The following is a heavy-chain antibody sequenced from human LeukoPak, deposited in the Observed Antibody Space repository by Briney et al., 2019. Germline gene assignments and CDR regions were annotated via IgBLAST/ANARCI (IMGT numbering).Heavy chain of an antibody. Sequence: SETLSLTCPVSGGSISSYYWSWIRQPAGKGLEWIGRIYTSGSTNYNPSLKSRVTMSVDTSKNQFSLKLSSVTAADTAVYYCAREVYDFWSGSLVFRYYFDYWGQGTLVTVSS. CDR2: IYTSGST. V-gene: IGHV4-4*07. D-gene: IGHD3-3*01. J-gene: IGHJ4*02. CDR3: AREVYDFWSGSLVFRYYFDY. CDR1: GGSISSYY.